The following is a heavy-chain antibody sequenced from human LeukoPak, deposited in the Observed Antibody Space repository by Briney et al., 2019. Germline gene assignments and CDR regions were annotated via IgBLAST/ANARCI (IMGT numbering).Heavy chain of an antibody. J-gene: IGHJ4*02. CDR3: ARSGYYHDSSGFPSY. Sequence: GGSLRLSCAASGFTLSSYAMHWVRQAPGKGLEWVAVISYDGSNKYYADSVKGRFTLSRDNSKNTLYLQMNSLRAGDTAVYYCARSGYYHDSSGFPSYWGQGTLVTVSS. CDR2: ISYDGSNK. V-gene: IGHV3-30*01. D-gene: IGHD3-22*01. CDR1: GFTLSSYA.